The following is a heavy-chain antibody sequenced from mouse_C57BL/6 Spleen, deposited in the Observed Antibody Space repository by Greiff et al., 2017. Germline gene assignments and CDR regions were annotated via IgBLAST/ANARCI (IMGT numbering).Heavy chain of an antibody. D-gene: IGHD2-4*01. CDR2: IDPANGNT. CDR3: ARSPIYYDYDGLFAY. J-gene: IGHJ3*01. Sequence: VQLQQSVAELVRPGASVKLSCTASGFNIKHTYMHWVKQRPEQGLEWIGRIDPANGNTKYAPKFQGKAPITADTSSHTAYLQLSSLTSGDTSIYYCARSPIYYDYDGLFAYWGQGTLVTVSA. CDR1: GFNIKHTY. V-gene: IGHV14-3*01.